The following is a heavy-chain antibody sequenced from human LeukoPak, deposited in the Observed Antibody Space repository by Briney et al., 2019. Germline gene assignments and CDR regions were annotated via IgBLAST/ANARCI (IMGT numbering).Heavy chain of an antibody. CDR1: GGSISIYY. J-gene: IGHJ4*02. V-gene: IGHV4-4*07. CDR3: ARGHGWSGELD. D-gene: IGHD3-3*01. CDR2: IYTSGST. Sequence: SETLSLTCTVSGGSISIYYGSWIRQPARKGREWIGRIYTSGSTNYNPSLKRRVTMSVDTFKNHFSLKLSSVTAADTYVYLCARGHGWSGELDWGQGTLVTVSS.